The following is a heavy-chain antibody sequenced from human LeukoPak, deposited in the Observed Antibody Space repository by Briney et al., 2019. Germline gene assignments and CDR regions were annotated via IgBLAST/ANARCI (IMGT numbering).Heavy chain of an antibody. CDR2: INHSGST. D-gene: IGHD2-2*01. CDR1: GGAFSGYD. Sequence: SETLSLTCAVYGGAFSGYDWSGIRQPPGKGREWSGEINHSGSTNYNPSLKSRVTIPVDTSKNQFSLKLSSVNAADAAVYYCAREDIVVVPAAKKIADYFDYWGQGTLVTVSS. J-gene: IGHJ4*02. V-gene: IGHV4-34*01. CDR3: AREDIVVVPAAKKIADYFDY.